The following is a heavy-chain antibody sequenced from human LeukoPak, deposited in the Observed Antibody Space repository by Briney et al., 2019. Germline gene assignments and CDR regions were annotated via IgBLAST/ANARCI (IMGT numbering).Heavy chain of an antibody. V-gene: IGHV5-51*01. CDR2: IYPGDSDT. Sequence: GESLQISCKGSGYSFTSYWIGWVRQIPGKGLEWMGIIYPGDSDTRYSPSFQGQVTISADKSISTAYLQWSSLRASDTAMYYCARGLDSSGWVYWGQGTLVTVSS. D-gene: IGHD6-19*01. CDR3: ARGLDSSGWVY. J-gene: IGHJ4*02. CDR1: GYSFTSYW.